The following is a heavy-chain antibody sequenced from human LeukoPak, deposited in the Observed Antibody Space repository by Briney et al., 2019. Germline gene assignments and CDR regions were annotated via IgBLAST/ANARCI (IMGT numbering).Heavy chain of an antibody. CDR2: IYYSGST. D-gene: IGHD3-10*01. J-gene: IGHJ5*02. V-gene: IGHV4-30-2*05. CDR1: GGSISSGGYS. CDR3: ARGAHTLWFGELSHWFDP. Sequence: SQTLSLTCAVSGGSISSGGYSWSWIRQPPGKGLEWIGYIYYSGSTYYNPSLKSRVTISVDTSKNQFSLKLSSVTAADTAVYYCARGAHTLWFGELSHWFDPWGQGTLVTVSS.